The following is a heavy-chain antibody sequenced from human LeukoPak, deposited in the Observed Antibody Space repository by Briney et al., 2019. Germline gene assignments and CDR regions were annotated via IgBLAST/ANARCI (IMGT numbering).Heavy chain of an antibody. CDR1: GFIFSGSS. J-gene: IGHJ4*02. V-gene: IGHV3-30*02. CDR2: IRFDATNK. CDR3: ASHGRS. Sequence: GGSLRLSCAASGFIFSGSSMHWVRQAPGKGLEWVCFIRFDATNKHYADSVKGRFTISRDNSKNTLYLQMNSLRAEDTAVYYCASHGRSWGQGTLVTVSS.